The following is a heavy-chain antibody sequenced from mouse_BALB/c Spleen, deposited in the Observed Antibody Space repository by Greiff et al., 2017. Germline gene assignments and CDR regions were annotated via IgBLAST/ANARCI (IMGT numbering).Heavy chain of an antibody. J-gene: IGHJ2*01. CDR1: GYTFTDYW. D-gene: IGHD2-3*01. Sequence: QVQLQQPGAELVMPGASVKMSCKASGYTFTDYWMHWVKQRPGQGLEWIGAIDTSDSYTSYNQKFKGKATLTVDESSSTAYMQLSSLTSEDSAVYYCARCDGYYRYFDYWGQGTTLTVSS. CDR3: ARCDGYYRYFDY. CDR2: IDTSDSYT. V-gene: IGHV1-69*01.